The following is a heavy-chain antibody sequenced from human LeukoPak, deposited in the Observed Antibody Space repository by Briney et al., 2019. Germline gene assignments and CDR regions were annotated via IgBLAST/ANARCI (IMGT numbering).Heavy chain of an antibody. CDR1: GGSFSGYY. J-gene: IGHJ4*02. V-gene: IGHV4-59*01. Sequence: SETLSLTCAVYGGSFSGYYWSWIRQPPEKGLEGIGYIYYSGTTNYNPSLKSRVTISVDTSKNQFSLKLSSVTAADTAVYYCARGAYIAAAQYGYWGQGTLVTVSS. CDR2: IYYSGTT. CDR3: ARGAYIAAAQYGY. D-gene: IGHD6-13*01.